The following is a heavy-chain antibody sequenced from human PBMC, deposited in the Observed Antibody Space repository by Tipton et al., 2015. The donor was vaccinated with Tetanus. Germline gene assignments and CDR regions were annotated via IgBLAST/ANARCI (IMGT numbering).Heavy chain of an antibody. D-gene: IGHD3-3*01. V-gene: IGHV4-30-4*01. CDR2: IYYSGST. J-gene: IGHJ4*02. CDR1: GEALSNGDYY. Sequence: GEALSNGDYYWSWIRQPPGKGLESIGYIYYSGSTYYNPSLKSRVTISVDTSKNQFSLRLSSVTDADTAVYYCARANYDFPKKGPFDSWGQGTLVIVSS. CDR3: ARANYDFPKKGPFDS.